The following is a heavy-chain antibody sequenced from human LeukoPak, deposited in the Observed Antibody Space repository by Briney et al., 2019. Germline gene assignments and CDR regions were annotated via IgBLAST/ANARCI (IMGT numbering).Heavy chain of an antibody. CDR3: ARGVRNLWSGYYLGYYFEY. Sequence: GSSVKVSCKASGGTFSSYAISWVRQAPGQGLEWMGGIIPIFGTANYAQKFQGRVTITTDESTSTAYMELSSLRSEDTAVYYCARGVRNLWSGYYLGYYFEYWGQGTLVTVSS. J-gene: IGHJ4*02. CDR2: IIPIFGTA. CDR1: GGTFSSYA. V-gene: IGHV1-69*05. D-gene: IGHD3-3*01.